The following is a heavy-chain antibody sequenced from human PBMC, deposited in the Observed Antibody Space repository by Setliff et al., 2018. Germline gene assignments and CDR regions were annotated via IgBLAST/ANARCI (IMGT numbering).Heavy chain of an antibody. CDR1: GGSISSGGYY. CDR3: ARDNNPGYRGYWGRFDY. J-gene: IGHJ4*02. CDR2: IYYSGST. Sequence: SETLSLTCTVSGGSISSGGYYWSWIRLHPGKGLEWIGYIYYSGSTYYNPSLKSRVTISVDTSKDQFSLELSPVTAADTAVYYCARDNNPGYRGYWGRFDYWGQGTLVTVSS. V-gene: IGHV4-31*03. D-gene: IGHD3-16*02.